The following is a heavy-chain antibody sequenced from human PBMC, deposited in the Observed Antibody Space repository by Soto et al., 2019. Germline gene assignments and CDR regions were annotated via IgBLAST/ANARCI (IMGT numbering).Heavy chain of an antibody. D-gene: IGHD2-2*01. CDR2: IKQDGSEK. V-gene: IGHV3-7*05. CDR1: GFTFSSYW. Sequence: GGSLRLSCAASGFTFSSYWMSWVRQAPGKGLEWVANIKQDGSEKYYVDSVKGRFTISRDNAKNSLYLQINSLRAEDTALYYCARVDCSSTSCYERLGNYYYGMDVWGQGTTVTVSS. CDR3: ARVDCSSTSCYERLGNYYYGMDV. J-gene: IGHJ6*02.